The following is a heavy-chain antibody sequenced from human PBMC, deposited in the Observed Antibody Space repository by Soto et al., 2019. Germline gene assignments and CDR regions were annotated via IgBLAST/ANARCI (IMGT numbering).Heavy chain of an antibody. CDR3: IRTYSGYDWRDYYYYMDV. V-gene: IGHV3-73*01. CDR1: GFTFSGSA. J-gene: IGHJ6*03. CDR2: IRSKANSYAT. D-gene: IGHD5-12*01. Sequence: GGSLRLSCAASGFTFSGSAMHWVRQASGKGLEWVGRIRSKANSYATAYAASVKGRFTISRDDSKNTAYLQMNSLKTEDTAVYYCIRTYSGYDWRDYYYYMDVWGKGTTVTVS.